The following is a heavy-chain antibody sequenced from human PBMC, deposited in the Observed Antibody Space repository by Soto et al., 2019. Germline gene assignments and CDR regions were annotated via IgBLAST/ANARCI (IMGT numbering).Heavy chain of an antibody. CDR3: ARAARAYCGCDCYSGFDY. CDR1: GGTFSSYA. CDR2: IIPIFGTA. J-gene: IGHJ4*02. D-gene: IGHD2-21*02. Sequence: ASGKVCCKASGGTFSSYAISWVRQAPGQGLEWMGGIIPIFGTANYAQKFQGRVTITADESTSTAYMELSSLRSEDTAVYYCARAARAYCGCDCYSGFDYWGQGTLVTVSS. V-gene: IGHV1-69*13.